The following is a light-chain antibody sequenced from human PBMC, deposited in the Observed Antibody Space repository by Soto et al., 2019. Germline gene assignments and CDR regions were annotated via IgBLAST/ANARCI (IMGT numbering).Light chain of an antibody. Sequence: DIQMTQSPSTLSASEGDRVTISCRASQSINIWLAWYQQKPGKAPKLLIYDASTLGSGVPSRFSGSGSGTQSTLTISSLQPDDFATYYCQQYDSYWTFGQGTKVEIK. CDR1: QSINIW. CDR3: QQYDSYWT. J-gene: IGKJ1*01. CDR2: DAS. V-gene: IGKV1-5*01.